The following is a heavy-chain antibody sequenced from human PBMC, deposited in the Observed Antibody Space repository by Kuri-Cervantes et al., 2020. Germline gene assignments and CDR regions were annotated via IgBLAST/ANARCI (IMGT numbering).Heavy chain of an antibody. V-gene: IGHV4-39*07. J-gene: IGHJ4*02. CDR1: GGSVSSGSYY. D-gene: IGHD6-13*01. Sequence: SETLSLTCTVSGGSVSSGSYYWSWIRQPPGKGLEWIGSIYYSGSTYYNPSLKSRVTISVDTSKNQFSLKLSSVTAADTAVYYCARQKQQLVWNYFDYWGQGTLVTVSS. CDR3: ARQKQQLVWNYFDY. CDR2: IYYSGST.